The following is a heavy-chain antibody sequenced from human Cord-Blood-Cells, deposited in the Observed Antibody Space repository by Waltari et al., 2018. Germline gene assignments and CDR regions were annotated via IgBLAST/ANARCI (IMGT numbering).Heavy chain of an antibody. CDR1: GYTFTSYG. V-gene: IGHV1-18*01. CDR3: ARLPSLTTYSGYYYYYGMDV. D-gene: IGHD5-12*01. CDR2: ISAYNGNT. Sequence: QVQLVQSGAEVKKPGASVKVSCKASGYTFTSYGISWVRQAPGQGLEWMGWISAYNGNTNYSQKLQGRVTMTTDTSTSTAYMELRSLRSDDTAVYYCARLPSLTTYSGYYYYYGMDVWGQGTTVTVSS. J-gene: IGHJ6*02.